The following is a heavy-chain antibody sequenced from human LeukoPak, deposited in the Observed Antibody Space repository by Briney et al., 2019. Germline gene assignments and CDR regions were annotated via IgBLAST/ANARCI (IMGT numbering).Heavy chain of an antibody. J-gene: IGHJ1*01. CDR3: ARSRGKYFQR. V-gene: IGHV3-7*01. Sequence: GGSLRLSCAASGFTFTKYWMTWVRQAPGKGLEWVANIKQDGSERNYVDTVKGRFIISRDNAKNLLYLQMNSLRVEDTAIYYCARSRGKYFQRWGQGTLVTVSS. CDR1: GFTFTKYW. CDR2: IKQDGSER. D-gene: IGHD3-16*01.